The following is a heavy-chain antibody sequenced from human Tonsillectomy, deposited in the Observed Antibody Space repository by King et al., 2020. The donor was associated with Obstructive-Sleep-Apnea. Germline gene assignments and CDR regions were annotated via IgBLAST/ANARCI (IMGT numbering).Heavy chain of an antibody. CDR3: ARDRWVRSRGTPDY. Sequence: VQLVESGAEVKKPGASVKVSCKASGYTFTINYMHWVRQAPGQGLEWMGVIDPAGAVTTYSQKFQGRVTMTSDTSTSTVHMELSSLRSEETAVYYCARDRWVRSRGTPDYWGQGTLVTVSS. CDR2: IDPAGAVT. D-gene: IGHD3-16*01. CDR1: GYTFTINY. J-gene: IGHJ4*02. V-gene: IGHV1-46*01.